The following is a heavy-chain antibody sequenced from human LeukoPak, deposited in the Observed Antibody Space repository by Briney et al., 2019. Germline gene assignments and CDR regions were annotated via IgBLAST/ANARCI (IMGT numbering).Heavy chain of an antibody. CDR1: GGTFSSYA. Sequence: VASVKVSCKASGGTFSSYAISWVRQAPGQGLEWMGGIIPIFGTANYAQKFQGRVTITADESTSTAYMELSSLRSEDTAVYYCARDRSTVVRNYYYYYMDVWGKGTTVTVSS. J-gene: IGHJ6*03. CDR2: IIPIFGTA. V-gene: IGHV1-69*13. CDR3: ARDRSTVVRNYYYYYMDV. D-gene: IGHD4-23*01.